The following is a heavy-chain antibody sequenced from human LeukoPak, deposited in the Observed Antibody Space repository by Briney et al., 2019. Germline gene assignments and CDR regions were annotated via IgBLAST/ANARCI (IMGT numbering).Heavy chain of an antibody. J-gene: IGHJ4*02. Sequence: GGSLRLSCAASGFIFSNYAMSWVRQAPGKGLEWVSTISGSDDSTYYADSVRGLFTIPRENSKNTLYLQMNSLRAEDTAVYYCAKSRSGGGSCYNYWGQGTLVTVSS. CDR2: ISGSDDST. V-gene: IGHV3-23*01. CDR3: AKSRSGGGSCYNY. CDR1: GFIFSNYA. D-gene: IGHD2-15*01.